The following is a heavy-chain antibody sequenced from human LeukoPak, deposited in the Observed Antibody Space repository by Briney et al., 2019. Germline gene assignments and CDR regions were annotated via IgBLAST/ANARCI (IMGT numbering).Heavy chain of an antibody. Sequence: TGGSLRLSCAASGFTFSSYEMNWVRQAPGKGLEWVSYISSSGSTIYYADSVKGRFTISRDNAKNSLYLQMNSLGAEDTAVYYCARTIVGARAYWGQGTLVTVSS. CDR3: ARTIVGARAY. V-gene: IGHV3-48*03. D-gene: IGHD1-26*01. CDR1: GFTFSSYE. CDR2: ISSSGSTI. J-gene: IGHJ4*02.